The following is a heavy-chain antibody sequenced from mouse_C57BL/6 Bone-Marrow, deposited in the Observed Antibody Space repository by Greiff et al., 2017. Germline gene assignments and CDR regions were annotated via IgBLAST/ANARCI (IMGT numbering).Heavy chain of an antibody. CDR2: IYPRSGNT. Sequence: VQLQQSGAQLARPGASVNLSCKASGYTFSRYGLSCLQQRTGQGLEWIGEIYPRSGNTYYNEKFKGKATLTADKYSSTAYMELRSLTSEDSAVYFCAKTWFAYWGQGTLVTVAA. CDR3: AKTWFAY. CDR1: GYTFSRYG. V-gene: IGHV1-81*01. J-gene: IGHJ3*01.